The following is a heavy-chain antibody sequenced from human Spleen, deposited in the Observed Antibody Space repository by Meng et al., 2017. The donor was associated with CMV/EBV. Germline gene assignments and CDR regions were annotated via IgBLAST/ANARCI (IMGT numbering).Heavy chain of an antibody. V-gene: IGHV3-11*04. CDR2: ISGSGGTI. Sequence: SLKISCAASGFTFSDYYISWIRQAPGKGLEWVSYISGSGGTIYYADSVKGRFTISRDNAKKSLYLQMSSLRAEDTAVYHCARGAGGSGSYYKADNWFDPWGQGTQVTVSS. CDR1: GFTFSDYY. CDR3: ARGAGGSGSYYKADNWFDP. D-gene: IGHD3-10*01. J-gene: IGHJ5*02.